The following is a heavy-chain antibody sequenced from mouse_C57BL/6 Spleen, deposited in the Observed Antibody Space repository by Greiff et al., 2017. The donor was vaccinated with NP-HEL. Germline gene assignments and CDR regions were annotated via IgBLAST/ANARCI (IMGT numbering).Heavy chain of an antibody. Sequence: VQLQQSGAELVRPGASVKLSCTASGFNIKDDYMHWVKQRPEQGLEWIGWIDPENGATEYASKFQGKATITADTSSNTAYLQLSSLTSEDTAVYYCTTRDYGNSFAYWGQGTLVTVSA. CDR2: IDPENGAT. D-gene: IGHD2-1*01. CDR3: TTRDYGNSFAY. CDR1: GFNIKDDY. J-gene: IGHJ3*01. V-gene: IGHV14-4*01.